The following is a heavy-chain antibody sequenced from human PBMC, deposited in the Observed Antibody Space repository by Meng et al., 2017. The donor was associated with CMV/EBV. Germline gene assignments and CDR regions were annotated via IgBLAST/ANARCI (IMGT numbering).Heavy chain of an antibody. Sequence: GGSLRLSCVGSGFIFSDYYMSWVRQAPGKGLEWVSAISGSGGSTYYADSVKGRFTISRDNSKNTLYLQMNSLRAEDTAVYYCARGDRIVVVPAAIQKVTYYYYYGMDVWGQGTTVTVSS. CDR2: ISGSGGST. CDR3: ARGDRIVVVPAAIQKVTYYYYYGMDV. D-gene: IGHD2-2*02. V-gene: IGHV3-23*01. J-gene: IGHJ6*02. CDR1: GFIFSDYY.